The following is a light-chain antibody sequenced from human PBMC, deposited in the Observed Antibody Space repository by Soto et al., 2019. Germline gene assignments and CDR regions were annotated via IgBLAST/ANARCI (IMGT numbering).Light chain of an antibody. CDR1: ISDVGSYSY. CDR3: SSFASSSTLV. CDR2: GVT. V-gene: IGLV2-14*01. J-gene: IGLJ3*02. Sequence: QSALTQPASVSGSPGQSITIYCTGTISDVGSYSYVSWYQQHPGKAPHLMIYGVTIRPSGVSSRFSGSKSGNTASLTISGLQAEDEADYYCSSFASSSTLVFGGGTKLTVL.